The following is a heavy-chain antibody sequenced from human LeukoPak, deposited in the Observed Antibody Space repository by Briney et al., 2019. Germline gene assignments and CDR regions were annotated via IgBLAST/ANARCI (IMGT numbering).Heavy chain of an antibody. CDR3: ARGRGAVAGSDAFDI. V-gene: IGHV3-21*01. J-gene: IGHJ3*02. CDR2: ISSSSSYI. D-gene: IGHD6-19*01. Sequence: GGSLRLSCAASGFTFSSYSMSWVRQAPGKGLEWVSSISSSSSYIYYADSVKGRFTISRDNAKNSLYLQMNSLRAEDTAVYYCARGRGAVAGSDAFDIWGQGTMVTVSS. CDR1: GFTFSSYS.